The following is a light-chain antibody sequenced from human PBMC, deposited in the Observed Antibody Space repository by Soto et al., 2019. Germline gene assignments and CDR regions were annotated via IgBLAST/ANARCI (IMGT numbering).Light chain of an antibody. CDR1: QSISSW. V-gene: IGKV1-5*03. CDR2: KAS. J-gene: IGKJ3*01. CDR3: QHYNSYSIT. Sequence: DIQMTQSPSTLSASVGDRVTITCRASQSISSWLAWYQQKPGKAPKLLIYKASSLESGVPSRFSRSGSGTEFTLTISSLQPDDFATYYCQHYNSYSITFGPGTKVDIK.